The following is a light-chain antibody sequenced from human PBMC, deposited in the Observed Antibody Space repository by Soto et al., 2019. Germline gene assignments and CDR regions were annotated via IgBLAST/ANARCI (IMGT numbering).Light chain of an antibody. CDR1: QSISSY. Sequence: DIQMTQSPSFLSASVGDRVTITCRASQSISSYLNWYQHKPGKAPKLLIYAASSLQTGVPSRFSGSRSGTDFALTISSLQRDDFATYYCQQTDSFPRTFGQGTKVEMK. J-gene: IGKJ1*01. CDR3: QQTDSFPRT. CDR2: AAS. V-gene: IGKV1-39*01.